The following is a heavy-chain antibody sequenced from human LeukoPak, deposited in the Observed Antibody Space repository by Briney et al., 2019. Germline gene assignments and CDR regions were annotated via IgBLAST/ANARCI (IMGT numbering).Heavy chain of an antibody. V-gene: IGHV3-66*01. D-gene: IGHD3-9*01. CDR2: IYSGGST. CDR3: ALGLVTDY. CDR1: GMTLNSYW. Sequence: GGSLRLSCAASGMTLNSYWMHWVRQVPGKGLEWVSVIYSGGSTYYADSVKGRFTISRDNSKNTLYLQMNSLRVEDTAVYYCALGLVTDYWGQGTLVTVSS. J-gene: IGHJ4*02.